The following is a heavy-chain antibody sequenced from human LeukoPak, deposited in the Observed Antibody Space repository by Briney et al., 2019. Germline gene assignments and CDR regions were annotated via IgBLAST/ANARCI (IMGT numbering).Heavy chain of an antibody. CDR2: IWYDGSNK. CDR3: ARDAYYGSESYYYY. Sequence: GGPLRLSCAASGFTFSSYGMHWVRQAPGKGLEWVAVIWYDGSNKYYADSVKGRFTISRDNSKNTLYLQMNSLRAEDTAVYYCARDAYYGSESYYYYWGQGTLVTVSS. J-gene: IGHJ4*02. D-gene: IGHD3-10*01. CDR1: GFTFSSYG. V-gene: IGHV3-33*01.